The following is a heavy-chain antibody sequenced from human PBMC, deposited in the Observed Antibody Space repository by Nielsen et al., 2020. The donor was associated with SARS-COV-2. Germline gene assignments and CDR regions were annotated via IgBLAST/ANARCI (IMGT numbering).Heavy chain of an antibody. J-gene: IGHJ4*02. CDR2: IYSGGST. CDR3: ARTYSSGWYTDFDY. D-gene: IGHD6-19*01. V-gene: IGHV3-53*01. Sequence: GESLKISCAASGFTVSSNYMSWVRQAPGKGLEWVSVIYSGGSTYYADSVKGRFTISRDNSKNTLYLQMNSLRAEDTAVYYCARTYSSGWYTDFDYWGQGTLVTVSS. CDR1: GFTVSSNY.